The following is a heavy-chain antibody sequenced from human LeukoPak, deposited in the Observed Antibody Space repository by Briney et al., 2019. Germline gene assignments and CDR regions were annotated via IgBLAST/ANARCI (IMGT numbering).Heavy chain of an antibody. V-gene: IGHV3-48*04. J-gene: IGHJ4*02. CDR2: ISSSGSTI. Sequence: GGSLRLSCAASGFTFSSYSMNWVRQAPGKGLEWVSYISSSGSTIYYADSVKGRFTMSRDNAKNSLYLQMNSLRAEDTAVYYCARYKWNDGGLGFDSWGQGTLVIVSS. CDR3: ARYKWNDGGLGFDS. CDR1: GFTFSSYS. D-gene: IGHD1-20*01.